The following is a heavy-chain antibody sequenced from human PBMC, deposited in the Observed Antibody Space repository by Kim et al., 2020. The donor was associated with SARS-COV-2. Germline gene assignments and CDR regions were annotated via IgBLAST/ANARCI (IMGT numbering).Heavy chain of an antibody. CDR1: GGSISSYY. J-gene: IGHJ5*02. V-gene: IGHV4-59*13. D-gene: IGHD2-2*01. Sequence: SETLSLTCTVSGGSISSYYWSWIRQPPGKGLEWIGCIYYSGSTNYNPSLKSRVTISVDTSKNQFSLKLSSVTAADTAVYYCASSSTPGARWFDPWGQGTLVTVSS. CDR3: ASSSTPGARWFDP. CDR2: IYYSGST.